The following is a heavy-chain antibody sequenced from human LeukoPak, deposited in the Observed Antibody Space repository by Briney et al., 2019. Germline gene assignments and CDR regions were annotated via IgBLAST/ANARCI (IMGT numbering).Heavy chain of an antibody. Sequence: ASVNVSCKASGGTFSSYAISWVRQAPGQGLEWMGRIIPIFGIANYAQKFQGRVTITADKSTSTAYMELSSLRSEDTAVYYCATAAAQTPEFDYWGQGTLVTVSS. CDR2: IIPIFGIA. D-gene: IGHD6-13*01. J-gene: IGHJ4*02. CDR1: GGTFSSYA. CDR3: ATAAAQTPEFDY. V-gene: IGHV1-69*04.